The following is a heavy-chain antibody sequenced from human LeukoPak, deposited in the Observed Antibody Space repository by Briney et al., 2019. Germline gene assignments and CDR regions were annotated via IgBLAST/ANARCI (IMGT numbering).Heavy chain of an antibody. CDR3: VRSAGPRYYYMDV. D-gene: IGHD6-13*01. CDR1: GFTFSRYG. J-gene: IGHJ6*03. V-gene: IGHV3-30*02. CDR2: IRYDGSNK. Sequence: GGSLRLSCAASGFTFSRYGMHWVRQAPGKGLEWVAFIRYDGSNKYYADSLKGRFTISRDNLKNSLYLKMNSLRAEDTAIYYCVRSAGPRYYYMDVWGNGTAVTVSS.